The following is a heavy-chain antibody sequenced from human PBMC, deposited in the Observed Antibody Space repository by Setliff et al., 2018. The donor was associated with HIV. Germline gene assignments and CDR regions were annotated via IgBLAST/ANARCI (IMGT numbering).Heavy chain of an antibody. CDR2: IYISGRT. Sequence: TSETLSLTCTVSGDSISTYYWSWIRQPPGKGLEWIGYIYISGRTSYNPSLKSRVTISVDTFKNQFSLKLSSVTAADTAIYYCSRSPKGRYGDYVYAFDIWGQGTMVTVSS. CDR3: SRSPKGRYGDYVYAFDI. CDR1: GDSISTYY. V-gene: IGHV4-4*09. D-gene: IGHD4-17*01. J-gene: IGHJ3*02.